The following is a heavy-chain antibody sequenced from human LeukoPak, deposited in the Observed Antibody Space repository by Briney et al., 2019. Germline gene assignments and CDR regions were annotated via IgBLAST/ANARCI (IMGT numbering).Heavy chain of an antibody. J-gene: IGHJ6*03. D-gene: IGHD2-21*01. CDR3: ARHIGGRYYYYYMDV. CDR1: GGSFSGYF. V-gene: IGHV4-34*01. Sequence: KTSETLSLTCEVYGGSFSGYFWSWIRQPPGKGLEWIGEINHSGSTNYNPSLKSRVTISVDTSKNQFSLKLSSVTAADTAVYYCARHIGGRYYYYYMDVWGKGTTVTISS. CDR2: INHSGST.